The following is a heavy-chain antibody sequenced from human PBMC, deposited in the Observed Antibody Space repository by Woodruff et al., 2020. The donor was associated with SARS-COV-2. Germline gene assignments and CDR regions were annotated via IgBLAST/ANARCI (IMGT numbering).Heavy chain of an antibody. CDR3: AKDRWQQKPNWFDP. D-gene: IGHD6-13*01. J-gene: IGHJ5*02. V-gene: IGHV3-23*01. Sequence: YADSVKGRFTISRDNSKNTLYLQMNSLRAEDTAVYYCAKDRWQQKPNWFDPWGQGTLVTVSS.